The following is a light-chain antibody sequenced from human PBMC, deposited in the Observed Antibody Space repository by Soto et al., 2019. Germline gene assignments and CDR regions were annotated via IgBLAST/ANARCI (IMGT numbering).Light chain of an antibody. V-gene: IGKV3-15*01. CDR2: GAS. CDR3: QQYNNWLLYT. Sequence: EIVMTQSPATLSVSPGERATLSCRASQSVSSNLAWYQQKPGQAPRLLIYGASTRDTGIPARFSGSGSGTEFTLTISSLQSEDFAFYYCQQYNNWLLYTFGQGIKLEIK. CDR1: QSVSSN. J-gene: IGKJ2*01.